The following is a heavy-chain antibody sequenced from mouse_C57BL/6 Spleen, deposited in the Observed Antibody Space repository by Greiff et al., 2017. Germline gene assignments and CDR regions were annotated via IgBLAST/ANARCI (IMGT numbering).Heavy chain of an antibody. J-gene: IGHJ4*01. D-gene: IGHD2-4*01. V-gene: IGHV1-55*01. CDR2: IYPGSGST. CDR3: ASDYDYDIAMDY. CDR1: GYTFTSYW. Sequence: QVQLQQPGAELVKPGASVKMSCKASGYTFTSYWITWVKQRPGQGLEWIGDIYPGSGSTNYNEKFKSKATLTVDTSSSTAYMQLSSLTSEDSAVYYCASDYDYDIAMDYWGQGTSGTVSS.